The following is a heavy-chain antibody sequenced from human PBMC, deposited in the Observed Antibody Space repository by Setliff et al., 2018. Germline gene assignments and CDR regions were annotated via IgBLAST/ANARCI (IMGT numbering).Heavy chain of an antibody. CDR3: ARVRDCSGGICHRGFHHYMDV. D-gene: IGHD2-15*01. CDR1: GYTFTSYY. V-gene: IGHV1-46*01. CDR2: IYPSGGSI. Sequence: ASVKVSCKASGYTFTSYYMHWVRQAPGQGLEWMGIIYPSGGSISYAQKFQGRVTMTRDTSTSTVYVELSSLRSEDTAVYYCARVRDCSGGICHRGFHHYMDVWGKGTTVTVSS. J-gene: IGHJ6*03.